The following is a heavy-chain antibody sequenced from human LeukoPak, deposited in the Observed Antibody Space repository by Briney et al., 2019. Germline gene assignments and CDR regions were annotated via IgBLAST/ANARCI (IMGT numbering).Heavy chain of an antibody. D-gene: IGHD6-19*01. V-gene: IGHV3-30*02. CDR3: ARAVAGQSYYFDY. J-gene: IGHJ4*02. CDR2: IRYDGSNK. CDR1: GFTFSSYG. Sequence: GGSLRLSCAASGFTFSSYGMHWVRQAPGKGLEWVAFIRYDGSNKYYADSVKGRFTISRDNSKNTLYLQMNSLRAEDTAVYYCARAVAGQSYYFDYWGQGTLVTVSS.